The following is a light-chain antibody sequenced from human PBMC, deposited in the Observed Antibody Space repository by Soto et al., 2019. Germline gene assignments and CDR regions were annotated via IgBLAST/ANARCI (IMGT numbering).Light chain of an antibody. CDR3: HQYGSSPLT. Sequence: EIVLTPSPGTLSLSPVERATLSCWASQSVSRNYLAWYQQIPGQAPRLLMYEASSRPAGIPDRFSGSVSGTHFTLTISGLEPEDFAVYYCHQYGSSPLTFGGGTKVDIK. CDR1: QSVSRNY. J-gene: IGKJ4*01. CDR2: EAS. V-gene: IGKV3-20*01.